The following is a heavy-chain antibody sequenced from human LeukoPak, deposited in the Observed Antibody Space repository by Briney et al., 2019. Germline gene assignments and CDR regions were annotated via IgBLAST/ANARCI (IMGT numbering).Heavy chain of an antibody. J-gene: IGHJ4*02. V-gene: IGHV3-53*01. CDR1: GFIVNTNY. Sequence: GGSLRLSCAASGFIVNTNYMTWVRQAPGRGLEWVSFIYADGTTYYADSVKGRFTISRDISKNEVYLQMNSLRPEDTAVYYCARDSYGDANFDSWGQGTLVTVSS. D-gene: IGHD4-17*01. CDR3: ARDSYGDANFDS. CDR2: IYADGTT.